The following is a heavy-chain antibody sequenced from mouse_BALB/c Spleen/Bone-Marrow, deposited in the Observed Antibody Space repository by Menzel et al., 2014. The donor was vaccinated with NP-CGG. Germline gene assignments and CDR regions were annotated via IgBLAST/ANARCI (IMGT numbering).Heavy chain of an antibody. CDR1: GYSITSGYG. D-gene: IGHD1-2*01. CDR3: AREARTTARSAY. J-gene: IGHJ3*01. Sequence: VQLQQSGPDLVKPSQSLSLTCTATGYSITSGYGWHWIRQFPGNKLEWMGYIHYSGSTNYNPSLKSRISITRDTSKNQFFLQLNSVTTEDTATYYCAREARTTARSAYWGQGTLVTVSA. V-gene: IGHV3-1*02. CDR2: IHYSGST.